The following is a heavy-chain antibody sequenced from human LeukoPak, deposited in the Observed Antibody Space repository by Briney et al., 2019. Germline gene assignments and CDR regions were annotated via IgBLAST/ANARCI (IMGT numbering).Heavy chain of an antibody. Sequence: PRASVKVSCKASGYTFTSYYMHWVRQAPGQGLEWMGIINPSGGSTSYAQKFQGRVTMTRDMSTSTVYMELSSLRSENTAVYYCARGGGYYDFWSGPPPYYYMDVWGKGTTVTVSS. CDR1: GYTFTSYY. CDR2: INPSGGST. V-gene: IGHV1-46*01. D-gene: IGHD3-3*01. CDR3: ARGGGYYDFWSGPPPYYYMDV. J-gene: IGHJ6*03.